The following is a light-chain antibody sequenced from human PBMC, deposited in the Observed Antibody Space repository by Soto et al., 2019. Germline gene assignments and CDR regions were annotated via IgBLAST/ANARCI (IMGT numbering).Light chain of an antibody. Sequence: SYELTQPPSVSEAPGKTARITCGGNNIGSKSVHWYQQKPGQAPVLVIYYDSDRPSGIPERFSGSNSGNTATLTISRVEAGDEADYYCQVWDSSSDHPFGGGTKLTVL. J-gene: IGLJ2*01. CDR1: NIGSKS. V-gene: IGLV3-21*04. CDR3: QVWDSSSDHP. CDR2: YDS.